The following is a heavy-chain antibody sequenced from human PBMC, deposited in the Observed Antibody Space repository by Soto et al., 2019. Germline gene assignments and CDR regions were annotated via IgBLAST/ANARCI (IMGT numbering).Heavy chain of an antibody. V-gene: IGHV3-33*08. CDR3: ARGPYSSSFLYFDY. CDR1: GFTFSSYA. J-gene: IGHJ4*02. Sequence: GESLKISCAASGFTFSSYAMSWVRQAPGKGLEWVAVIWYDGSNKYYADSVKGRFTISRDNSKNTLYLQMNSLRAEDTAVYYCARGPYSSSFLYFDYWGQGTLVTVSS. CDR2: IWYDGSNK. D-gene: IGHD6-6*01.